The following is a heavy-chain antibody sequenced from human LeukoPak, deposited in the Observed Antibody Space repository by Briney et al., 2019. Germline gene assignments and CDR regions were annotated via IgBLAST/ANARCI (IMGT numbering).Heavy chain of an antibody. CDR2: IYCSGST. CDR3: ARHREAALDY. D-gene: IGHD6-13*01. CDR1: GGSISSSSYY. V-gene: IGHV4-39*01. Sequence: SETLSLTCTVSGGSISSSSYYWGWIRQPPGNGLEWIGSIYCSGSTYYNPSLKSRVTISVDTSKNQFSLKLSSVTAADTAVYYCARHREAALDYWGQGTLVTVSS. J-gene: IGHJ4*02.